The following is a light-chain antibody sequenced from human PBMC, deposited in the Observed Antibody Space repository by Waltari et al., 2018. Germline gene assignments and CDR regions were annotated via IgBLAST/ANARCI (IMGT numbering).Light chain of an antibody. Sequence: QSALTQPASVSASPGQSITISRPGTSSDVGGYNHVPWYQQPPGKAPKLIIYEVTNRPSGVSDRFSASKSGNTASLAISGLQGEDEADYYCSSFSSRGTLVVFGGGTKLTVL. J-gene: IGLJ3*02. CDR1: SSDVGGYNH. V-gene: IGLV2-14*01. CDR3: SSFSSRGTLVV. CDR2: EVT.